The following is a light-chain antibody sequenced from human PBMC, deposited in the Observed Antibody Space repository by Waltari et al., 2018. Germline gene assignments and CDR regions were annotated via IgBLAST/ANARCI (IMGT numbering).Light chain of an antibody. J-gene: IGLJ2*01. CDR3: CSYAGSVV. CDR2: DVS. V-gene: IGLV2-11*01. Sequence: QSALTQPRSVSGSPGQSVTISCPGTSRDVGGYKYVSWYQQHPGKAPKLMIYDVSKRPSGVPDRFSGSKSGNTASLTISGLQAEDEADYYCCSYAGSVVFGGGTKLTVL. CDR1: SRDVGGYKY.